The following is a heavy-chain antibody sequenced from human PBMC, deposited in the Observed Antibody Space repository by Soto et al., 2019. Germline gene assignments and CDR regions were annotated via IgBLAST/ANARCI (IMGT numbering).Heavy chain of an antibody. CDR1: GYTFTNYG. Sequence: QVQLVQSGAEVKKPGASVKVSCKASGYTFTNYGITWMRQAPDQGLEWMGWISAYNGNTYYAQKFQGRLTITTDASTSTAYMDLRSLRSDDTAVYYCARKGTGYATDHWGQGTLVTVSS. CDR2: ISAYNGNT. V-gene: IGHV1-18*01. J-gene: IGHJ5*02. D-gene: IGHD3-9*01. CDR3: ARKGTGYATDH.